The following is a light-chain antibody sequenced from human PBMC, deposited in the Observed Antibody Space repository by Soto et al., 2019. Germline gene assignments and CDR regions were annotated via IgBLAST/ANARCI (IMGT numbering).Light chain of an antibody. CDR3: MQSTNWPRT. J-gene: IGKJ1*01. CDR2: KVS. V-gene: IGKV2-30*01. CDR1: QSLVYSDGDTY. Sequence: DVVMTQSPPSLPVTLGQPASISCRSSQSLVYSDGDTYLNWFQQRPGHSPRRLIYKVSNRASGVPDRFSGSGSGTDFTLKISRVEAEDFGVYYCMQSTNWPRTFGQGTTVEIK.